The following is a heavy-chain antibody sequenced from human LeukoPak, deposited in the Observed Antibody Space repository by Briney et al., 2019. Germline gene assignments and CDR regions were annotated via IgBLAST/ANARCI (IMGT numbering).Heavy chain of an antibody. J-gene: IGHJ4*02. Sequence: SVKVSCKASGGTFSSYAISWVRQAPGQGLEWMGRIIPILGIANYAQKFQGGVTITADKSMSTAYMELSSLRSEDTAVYYCAREYYYDSSGYYDYWGQGTLVTVSS. D-gene: IGHD3-22*01. V-gene: IGHV1-69*04. CDR1: GGTFSSYA. CDR3: AREYYYDSSGYYDY. CDR2: IIPILGIA.